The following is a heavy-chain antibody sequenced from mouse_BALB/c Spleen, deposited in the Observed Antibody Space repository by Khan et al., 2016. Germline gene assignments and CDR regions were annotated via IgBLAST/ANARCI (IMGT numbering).Heavy chain of an antibody. V-gene: IGHV4-1*02. D-gene: IGHD2-1*01. J-gene: IGHJ4*01. CDR1: GFDFSRYW. CDR2: INPDSSTI. CDR3: ARGRWYGAMDY. Sequence: EVQLQESGGGLVQPGGSLKLSCAASGFDFSRYWMSWVRQAPGQGLEWIGEINPDSSTINYTPSLKDKFIISRDNANNTLYLQMSKVRSEDTALYYCARGRWYGAMDYWGQGTSVTVSS.